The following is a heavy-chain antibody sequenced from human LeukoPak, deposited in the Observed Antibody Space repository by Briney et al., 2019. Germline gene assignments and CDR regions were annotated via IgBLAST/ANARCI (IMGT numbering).Heavy chain of an antibody. CDR3: ARGLPGYYDSSGYPSYFDY. V-gene: IGHV1-2*02. CDR2: INPNSGGT. Sequence: ASVKVSCKASGGTFSSYAISWVRQAPGQGLEWMGWINPNSGGTNYAQKFQGRVTMTRDTSISTAYMELSRLRSDDTAVYYCARGLPGYYDSSGYPSYFDYWGQGTLVTASS. D-gene: IGHD3-22*01. CDR1: GGTFSSYA. J-gene: IGHJ4*02.